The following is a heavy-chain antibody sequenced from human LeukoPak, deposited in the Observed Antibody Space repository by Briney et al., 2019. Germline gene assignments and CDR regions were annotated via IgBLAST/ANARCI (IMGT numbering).Heavy chain of an antibody. CDR3: ARGFSPGLRFDP. V-gene: IGHV4-39*01. D-gene: IGHD5-12*01. Sequence: SETLSLTCTVSGGSISSSSYYWGWIRQPPGKGLEWIGSIYYSGSTYYNPSLKSRVTISVVTSKNQFSLKLSSVTAADTAVYYCARGFSPGLRFDPWGQGTLVTVSS. CDR1: GGSISSSSYY. CDR2: IYYSGST. J-gene: IGHJ5*02.